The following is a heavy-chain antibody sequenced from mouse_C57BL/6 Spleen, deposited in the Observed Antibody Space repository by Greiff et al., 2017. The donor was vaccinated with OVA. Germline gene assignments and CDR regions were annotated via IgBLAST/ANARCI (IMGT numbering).Heavy chain of an antibody. D-gene: IGHD2-4*01. CDR1: GYTFTSYW. V-gene: IGHV1-64*01. CDR3: AREDYDYDGDFDY. CDR2: IHPNSGST. J-gene: IGHJ2*01. Sequence: VKLQQPGAELVKPGASVKLSCKASGYTFTSYWMHWVKQRPGQGLEWIGMIHPNSGSTNYNEKFKSKATLTVDKSSSTAYMQLSSLTSEDSAVYYCAREDYDYDGDFDYWGQGTTLTVSS.